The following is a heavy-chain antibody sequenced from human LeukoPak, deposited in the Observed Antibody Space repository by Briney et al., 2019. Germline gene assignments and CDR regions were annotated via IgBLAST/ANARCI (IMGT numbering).Heavy chain of an antibody. CDR2: IYYSGST. Sequence: PSETLSLTCTVSGGSISSSSYYWGWIRQPPGKGLGWIGSIYYSGSTYYNPSLKSRVTISVDTSKNQFSLKLSSVTAADTAVYYCARQADGAARPPAYFDYWGQGTLVTVSS. CDR1: GGSISSSSYY. CDR3: ARQADGAARPPAYFDY. D-gene: IGHD6-6*01. J-gene: IGHJ4*02. V-gene: IGHV4-39*01.